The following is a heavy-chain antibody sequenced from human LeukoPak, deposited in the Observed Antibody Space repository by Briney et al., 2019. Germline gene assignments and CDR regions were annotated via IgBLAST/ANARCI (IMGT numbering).Heavy chain of an antibody. CDR1: GYTFTSYG. J-gene: IGHJ4*02. CDR3: ARDGPVSGAKEVWGY. D-gene: IGHD1/OR15-1a*01. CDR2: ISAYNGNT. Sequence: GASVKVSCKASGYTFTSYGISWVRQAPGQGLEWMGWISAYNGNTNYAQKLQGRVTITTDTSTSPAYMELSSLTSADTAVYYCARDGPVSGAKEVWGYWGQGTLVTVSS. V-gene: IGHV1-18*01.